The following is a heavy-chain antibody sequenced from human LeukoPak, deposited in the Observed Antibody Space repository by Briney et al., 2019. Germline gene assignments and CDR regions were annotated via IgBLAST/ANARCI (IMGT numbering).Heavy chain of an antibody. Sequence: SETLSLTCAVYGGAFSGYYWSWIRQPPGKGLEWIGEINHSGSTNYNPSLTSRVTISVDTSKNQFSLKLSSVTAADTAVYYCARVYSVPAGTKIYYYYYMDVWGKGTTVTVSS. CDR2: INHSGST. V-gene: IGHV4-34*01. J-gene: IGHJ6*03. CDR3: ARVYSVPAGTKIYYYYYMDV. D-gene: IGHD2-2*01. CDR1: GGAFSGYY.